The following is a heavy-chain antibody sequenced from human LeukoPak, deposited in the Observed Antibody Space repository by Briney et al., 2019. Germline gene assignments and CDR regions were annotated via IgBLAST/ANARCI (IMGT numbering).Heavy chain of an antibody. CDR2: FDPEDGET. J-gene: IGHJ5*02. Sequence: ASVKVSCKVSGYTLTELSMHWVRQAPGKGLEWMGGFDPEDGETIYAQKFQGRVTMTEDTSTDTAYMELSSLRSEDTAVYYCATMMVRGVIEVLGYWFDPWGQGTLVTVSS. D-gene: IGHD3-10*01. V-gene: IGHV1-24*01. CDR1: GYTLTELS. CDR3: ATMMVRGVIEVLGYWFDP.